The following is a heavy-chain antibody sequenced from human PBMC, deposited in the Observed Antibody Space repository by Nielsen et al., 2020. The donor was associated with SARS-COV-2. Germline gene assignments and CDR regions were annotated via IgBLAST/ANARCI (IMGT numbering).Heavy chain of an antibody. Sequence: SETLSLTCAVSGDSVSSHDWWPWVRQSPGKGLEWIGEVPHSGSTNSNPSLKSRVTLSMDKSKNQFSLRLTSVSAADTAVYFCARGDLVVVPSPLLGLGPIFYYFYLDVWGKGTSVIVSS. CDR1: GDSVSSHDW. V-gene: IGHV4-4*02. J-gene: IGHJ6*03. D-gene: IGHD2-2*02. CDR2: VPHSGST. CDR3: ARGDLVVVPSPLLGLGPIFYYFYLDV.